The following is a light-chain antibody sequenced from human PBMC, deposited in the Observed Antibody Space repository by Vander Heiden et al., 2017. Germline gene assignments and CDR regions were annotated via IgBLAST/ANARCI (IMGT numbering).Light chain of an antibody. J-gene: IGKJ2*01. Sequence: EIVMTQSPATLSVSPGERATLSCRASQSVSSNLAWYQQKPGQAPRLLIYGASTRATGLPARLSGSPYGPESTLTISIRQTEAFTLYSCQQNNNWPRYTLGQGTKLXIK. CDR3: QQNNNWPRYT. CDR2: GAS. V-gene: IGKV3-15*01. CDR1: QSVSSN.